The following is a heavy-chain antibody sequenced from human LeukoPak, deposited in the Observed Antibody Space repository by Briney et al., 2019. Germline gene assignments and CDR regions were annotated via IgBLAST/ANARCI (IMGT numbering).Heavy chain of an antibody. V-gene: IGHV1-18*01. D-gene: IGHD4-17*01. CDR3: ARDDYGDYSRDY. CDR1: GYTFTSYG. Sequence: ASVKVSCKASGYTFTSYGISWVRQAPGQGLEWMGWISAYNGNTNYAQKLRGRVTMTTDTSTSTAYMELRSLRSDDTAVYHCARDDYGDYSRDYWGQGTLVTVSS. J-gene: IGHJ4*02. CDR2: ISAYNGNT.